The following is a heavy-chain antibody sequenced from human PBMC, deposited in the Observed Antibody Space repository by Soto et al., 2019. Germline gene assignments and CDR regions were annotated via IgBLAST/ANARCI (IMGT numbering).Heavy chain of an antibody. CDR3: ARGPILQYSSAGRIDP. V-gene: IGHV1-2*04. D-gene: IGHD6-25*01. Sequence: GASVKVSCKASGYTFTGYYMHWVRQAPGQGLEWMGWINPNSGGTNYAQKFQGWVTMTRDTSISTAYMELSRLRSDDTAVYYCARGPILQYSSAGRIDPWGQGTLVTVSS. CDR1: GYTFTGYY. CDR2: INPNSGGT. J-gene: IGHJ5*02.